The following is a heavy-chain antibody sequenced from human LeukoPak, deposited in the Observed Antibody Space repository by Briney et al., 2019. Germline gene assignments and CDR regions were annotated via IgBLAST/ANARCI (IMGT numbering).Heavy chain of an antibody. Sequence: PSETPSLTCTVSGDSITSYFWSWIRQPPGQGLEWIGFIYYSGNSNYHPSLRSRVTMSVDTPKNQFSLNLRSVTAADTAVYYCARAGSWHNANFDYWGQGILVTVSS. V-gene: IGHV4-59*01. D-gene: IGHD6-13*01. CDR2: IYYSGNS. CDR3: ARAGSWHNANFDY. CDR1: GDSITSYF. J-gene: IGHJ4*02.